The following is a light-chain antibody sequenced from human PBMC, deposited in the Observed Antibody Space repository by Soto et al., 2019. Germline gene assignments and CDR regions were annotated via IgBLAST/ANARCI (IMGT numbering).Light chain of an antibody. CDR1: HSVSSN. Sequence: EIVMTQSPATLSVSPGERATLSCRASHSVSSNLAWYQQKPGQAPRLLIYATSTRATGIPDRFSGSGSGTEFTRTISSLPSEDFAVYHCQQYDNTPPITCGQGTRLEIK. V-gene: IGKV3-15*01. J-gene: IGKJ5*01. CDR2: ATS. CDR3: QQYDNTPPIT.